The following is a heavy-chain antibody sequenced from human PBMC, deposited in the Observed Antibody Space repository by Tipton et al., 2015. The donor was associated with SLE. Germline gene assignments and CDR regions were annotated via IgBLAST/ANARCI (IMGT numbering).Heavy chain of an antibody. CDR1: GGSISSGSYY. CDR3: ARESSSSLYYGMDI. D-gene: IGHD6-6*01. J-gene: IGHJ6*02. CDR2: IYTSGST. V-gene: IGHV4-61*09. Sequence: TLSLTCTVSGGSISSGSYYWSWIRQPAGKGLEWIGYIYTSGSTNYNPSLKSRVTISVDTSKNQFSLKLSSVTAADTAVYYCARESSSSLYYGMDIWGQGTTVTVSS.